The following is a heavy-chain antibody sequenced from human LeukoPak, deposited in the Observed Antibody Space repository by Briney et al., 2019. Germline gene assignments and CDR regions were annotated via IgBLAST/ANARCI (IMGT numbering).Heavy chain of an antibody. J-gene: IGHJ6*03. CDR3: ARGPRITLIRGGQWYFYMDV. Sequence: ASVKVSCKASGYTFTSYYMHWVRQAPGQGLEWMGIINPSGGSTSYAQKFQGRVTMTRDTSTSTVYMELSSLRSDDTAVYYCARGPRITLIRGGQWYFYMDVWGKGTTVTVSS. CDR2: INPSGGST. V-gene: IGHV1-46*01. CDR1: GYTFTSYY. D-gene: IGHD3-10*01.